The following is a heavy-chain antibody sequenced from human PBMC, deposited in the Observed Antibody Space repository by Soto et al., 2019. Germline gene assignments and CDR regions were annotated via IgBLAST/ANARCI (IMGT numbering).Heavy chain of an antibody. J-gene: IGHJ4*02. V-gene: IGHV4-39*01. CDR2: IYYSGST. D-gene: IGHD6-13*01. Sequence: SETLSLTCTVSGGSISSSSYYWGWIRQPPGKGLEWIGSIYYSGSTYYNPSLKSRVTISVDTSKNQFSLKLSSVTAADTAVYYCARQGKNSIAAAGALDYWGQGTLVTVSS. CDR1: GGSISSSSYY. CDR3: ARQGKNSIAAAGALDY.